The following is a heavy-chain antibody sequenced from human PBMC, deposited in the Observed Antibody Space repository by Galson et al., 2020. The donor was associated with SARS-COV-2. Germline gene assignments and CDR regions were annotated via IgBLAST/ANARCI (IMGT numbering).Heavy chain of an antibody. D-gene: IGHD2-21*02. CDR1: RYSFTGYH. CDR3: ARGLSGDWPYYDVYGMDV. Sequence: ASVNVSCTATRYSFTGYHIYWMRHAPGQGIKYMIWINPTTGSVRPAQPFQDPLTLTSDMYIRTGFMGLRRLKIDETAVYYCARGLSGDWPYYDVYGMDVWGQGTTVTVSS. CDR2: INPTTGSV. J-gene: IGHJ6*02. V-gene: IGHV1-2*02.